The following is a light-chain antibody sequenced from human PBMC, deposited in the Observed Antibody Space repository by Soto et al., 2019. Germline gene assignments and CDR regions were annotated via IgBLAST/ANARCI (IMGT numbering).Light chain of an antibody. V-gene: IGKV1-39*01. CDR1: QSTSSY. CDR3: QQSYSTPLI. J-gene: IGKJ5*01. CDR2: AAS. Sequence: DIQMTQAPSSLSAAVVDRVTITCRASQSTSSYLNWYQQKPGKAPKLLIYAASSLQSGVPSRFSGSGSGTDFTLTISSLQPEDFATYYCQQSYSTPLIFGQGTRLEIK.